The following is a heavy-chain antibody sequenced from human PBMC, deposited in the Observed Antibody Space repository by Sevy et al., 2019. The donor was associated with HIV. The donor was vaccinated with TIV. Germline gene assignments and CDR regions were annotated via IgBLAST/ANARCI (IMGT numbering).Heavy chain of an antibody. V-gene: IGHV4-38-2*01. J-gene: IGHJ4*02. CDR3: ARGGYTYGKGYFDY. CDR1: GYSISSGYY. CDR2: IYHSGST. Sequence: SETLSLTCGVSGYSISSGYYWDWIRQPPGKGLEWIGSIYHSGSTYSNPSLKSRVTISVDTSKNQFSLKLSSVTAADTAVYYCARGGYTYGKGYFDYWGQGTLVTVSS. D-gene: IGHD5-18*01.